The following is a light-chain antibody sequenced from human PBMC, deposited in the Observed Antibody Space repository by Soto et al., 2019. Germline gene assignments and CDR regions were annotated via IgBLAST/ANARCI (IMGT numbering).Light chain of an antibody. Sequence: DIQMTQSPSTLSASVGDRVTITCRASQSISSWLAWYQQKPGKAPKLLLYKASSLESGVPSRFSGSGSGTEFTLTISSRQADDFATYYCQQYNSYPWTFGQGTKVEIK. V-gene: IGKV1-5*03. J-gene: IGKJ1*01. CDR3: QQYNSYPWT. CDR1: QSISSW. CDR2: KAS.